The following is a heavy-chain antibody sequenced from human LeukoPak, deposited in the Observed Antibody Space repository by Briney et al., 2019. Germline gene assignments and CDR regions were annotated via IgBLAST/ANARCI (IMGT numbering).Heavy chain of an antibody. CDR3: ARDYLAEGGFDY. J-gene: IGHJ4*02. CDR2: ISYVGSNK. CDR1: GFTFSSYA. V-gene: IGHV3-30-3*01. D-gene: IGHD6-13*01. Sequence: GGSLRLSCAASGFTFSSYAMHWVRQAPGKGLEWVAVISYVGSNKYYADSVKGRFTISRDNSKNTLYLQMNSLRAEDTAVYYCARDYLAEGGFDYWGQGTLVTVSS.